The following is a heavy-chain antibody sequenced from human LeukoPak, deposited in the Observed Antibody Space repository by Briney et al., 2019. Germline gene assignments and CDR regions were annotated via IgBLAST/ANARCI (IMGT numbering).Heavy chain of an antibody. D-gene: IGHD2-2*01. CDR3: ARNHIVVVPGYFDY. Sequence: KISCKGSGYSFTSYWIGWVRQMPGKGLEWMGIIYPGDSDTRYSPSFQGQVTISADKSISTAYQQWSSLKASDTAMYYCARNHIVVVPGYFDYWGQGTLVTVSS. V-gene: IGHV5-51*01. J-gene: IGHJ4*02. CDR2: IYPGDSDT. CDR1: GYSFTSYW.